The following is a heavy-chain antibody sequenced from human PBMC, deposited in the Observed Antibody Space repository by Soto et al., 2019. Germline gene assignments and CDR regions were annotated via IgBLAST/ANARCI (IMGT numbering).Heavy chain of an antibody. CDR3: ARREIQGPIDY. D-gene: IGHD1-26*01. CDR2: IYYSGTT. CDR1: GYSISRSNW. J-gene: IGHJ4*02. Sequence: QVQLQESGPGLVKPSDTLSLTCAVSGYSISRSNWWGWIRQPPGKGLEWIVYIYYSGTTSYNPSLKSRVTMSVDTSKNQFSLKLTSVTAVDTAVYYCARREIQGPIDYWGQGTLVTVSS. V-gene: IGHV4-28*01.